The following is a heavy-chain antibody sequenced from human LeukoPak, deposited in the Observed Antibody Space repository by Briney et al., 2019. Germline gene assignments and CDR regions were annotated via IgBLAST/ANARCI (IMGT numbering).Heavy chain of an antibody. CDR1: GGSFSGYY. CDR3: ARGSILWLKGYFDY. J-gene: IGHJ4*02. V-gene: IGHV4-34*01. Sequence: SETLSLTCAVYGGSFSGYYWSWIRQPPGKGLEWIGEINHSGSTNYNPSLKSRVTISVDTSKNQFSLKPSSVTAADTAVYYCARGSILWLKGYFDYWGQGTLVTVSS. CDR2: INHSGST. D-gene: IGHD2-21*01.